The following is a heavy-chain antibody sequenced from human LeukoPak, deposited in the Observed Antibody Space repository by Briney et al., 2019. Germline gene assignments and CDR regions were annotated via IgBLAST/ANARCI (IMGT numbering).Heavy chain of an antibody. J-gene: IGHJ4*02. CDR1: GGSVSSYY. CDR3: ARDLDSSGWCNFDY. Sequence: PSETLSLTCTVSGGSVSSYYWSWIRQPAGKGLEWIGRIYTSGGINYNPSLKSRVTMSVDTSKNQFSLKLSSVTAADTAVYYCARDLDSSGWCNFDYWGQGTLVTVSS. V-gene: IGHV4-4*07. CDR2: IYTSGGI. D-gene: IGHD6-19*01.